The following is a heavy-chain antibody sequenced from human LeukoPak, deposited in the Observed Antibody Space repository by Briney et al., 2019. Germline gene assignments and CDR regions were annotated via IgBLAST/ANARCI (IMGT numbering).Heavy chain of an antibody. CDR1: GGTFSTYT. J-gene: IGHJ4*02. V-gene: IGHV1-69*13. D-gene: IGHD3-10*01. CDR2: INPMFGTA. Sequence: ASVKVSCKASGGTFSTYTINWVRQAPGQGLEWMGEINPMFGTANYAQNFQGRVTITADEFTSTAYMDLSSLRSEDTAVYYCARGTMVRGVIFDYWGQGTLVTVSS. CDR3: ARGTMVRGVIFDY.